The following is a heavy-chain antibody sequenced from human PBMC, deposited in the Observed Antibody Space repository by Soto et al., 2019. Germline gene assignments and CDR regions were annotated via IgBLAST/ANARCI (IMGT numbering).Heavy chain of an antibody. CDR1: GGPISSYY. CDR2: IYTSGST. CDR3: ARVGYVNAFDI. D-gene: IGHD5-12*01. Sequence: LSVTCTVSGGPISSYYWSWIRQPAGKGLEWIGRIYTSGSTNYNPSLKSRVTMSVDTSKNQFSLKLSSVTAADTAVYYCARVGYVNAFDIWGQGTMVTVSS. J-gene: IGHJ3*02. V-gene: IGHV4-4*07.